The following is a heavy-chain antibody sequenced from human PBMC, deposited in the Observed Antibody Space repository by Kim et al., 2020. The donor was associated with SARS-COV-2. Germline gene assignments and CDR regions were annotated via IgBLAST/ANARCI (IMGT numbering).Heavy chain of an antibody. V-gene: IGHV3-23*01. D-gene: IGHD2-2*01. CDR3: AKDSYCSSISCYFDY. J-gene: IGHJ4*02. Sequence: DSVKGRLTISRDNSKNTLYLQMNSLRAEDTAVYYCAKDSYCSSISCYFDYWGQGTLVTVSS.